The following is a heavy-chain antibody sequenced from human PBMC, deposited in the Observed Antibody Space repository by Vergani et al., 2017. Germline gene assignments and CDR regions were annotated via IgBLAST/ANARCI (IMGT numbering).Heavy chain of an antibody. Sequence: QVQLVQSGAEVKKPGASVKVSCKASGYTFTGYYMHWVRQAPGQGLEWMGWINPNSGGTNYAQKFQGRVTMTRDTSISTAYMELSRLRSDDTAVYYWARVGGSGSYYAPSAYYFDYWGQGTLVTVSS. CDR2: INPNSGGT. D-gene: IGHD3-10*01. V-gene: IGHV1-2*02. J-gene: IGHJ4*02. CDR1: GYTFTGYY. CDR3: ARVGGSGSYYAPSAYYFDY.